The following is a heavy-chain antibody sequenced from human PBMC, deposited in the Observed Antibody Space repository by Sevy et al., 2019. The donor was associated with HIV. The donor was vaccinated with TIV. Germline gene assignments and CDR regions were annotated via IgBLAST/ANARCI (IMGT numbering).Heavy chain of an antibody. D-gene: IGHD5-12*01. Sequence: GGSLRLSCAASGFTFSSYAMHWVRQAPGKGLEWVAVISYDGSNKYYADSVKGRFTISRDNSKNTLYLQMNSLRAEDTAVYYCARDGGDGYNYRYFYYWGQGTLVTVSS. J-gene: IGHJ4*02. CDR3: ARDGGDGYNYRYFYY. CDR1: GFTFSSYA. V-gene: IGHV3-30-3*01. CDR2: ISYDGSNK.